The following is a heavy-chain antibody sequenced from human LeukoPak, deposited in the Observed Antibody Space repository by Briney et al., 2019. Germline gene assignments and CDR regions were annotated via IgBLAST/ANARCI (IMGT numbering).Heavy chain of an antibody. J-gene: IGHJ1*01. D-gene: IGHD6-13*01. CDR1: GFTFSSYW. Sequence: PGGSLRLSCAASGFTFSSYWIQWVRQAPGKGLVWVSRINNDGSNTTYADSVKGRFTISRDNAKNTLHLQMNSLRAEDTAVYYCARGGGSWSGYFQRRGQRTLVSAAS. V-gene: IGHV3-74*01. CDR2: INNDGSNT. CDR3: ARGGGSWSGYFQR.